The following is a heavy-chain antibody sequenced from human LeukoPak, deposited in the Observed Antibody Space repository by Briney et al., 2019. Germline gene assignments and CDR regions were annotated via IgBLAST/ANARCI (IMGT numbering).Heavy chain of an antibody. J-gene: IGHJ6*02. CDR3: ARDPQIVPEEGMDV. Sequence: PSETLSLTCTVSGGSISSGDYYWSWIRQPPGKGLEWIGYIYYSGSTYYNPSLKSRVTISVDTSKNQFSLKLSSVTAADTAVYYCARDPQIVPEEGMDVWSQGTPVTVSS. V-gene: IGHV4-30-4*01. CDR1: GGSISSGDYY. D-gene: IGHD3-22*01. CDR2: IYYSGST.